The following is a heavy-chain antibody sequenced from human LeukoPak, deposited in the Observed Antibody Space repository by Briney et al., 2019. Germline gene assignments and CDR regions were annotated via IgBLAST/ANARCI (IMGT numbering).Heavy chain of an antibody. V-gene: IGHV3-30-3*01. Sequence: PGGSLRLSCAASGFTFSSYAMHWVRQAPGKGLEWVAVISYDGSNKYYADSVKGRFTISRDNSKNTLYPQMNSLRAENTAVYYCASGFYSGSGIDYYGMDVWGQGTTVTVSS. CDR2: ISYDGSNK. J-gene: IGHJ6*02. CDR3: ASGFYSGSGIDYYGMDV. CDR1: GFTFSSYA. D-gene: IGHD2-15*01.